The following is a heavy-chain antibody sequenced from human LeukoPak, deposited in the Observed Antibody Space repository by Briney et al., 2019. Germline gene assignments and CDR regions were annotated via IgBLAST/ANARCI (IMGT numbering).Heavy chain of an antibody. V-gene: IGHV1-18*01. CDR3: ARDSYCSGGSCYLIGDY. CDR2: ISAYNGNT. J-gene: IGHJ4*02. Sequence: GASVKVSCKASGYTFTSYGISWVRQAPGQGLEWMGWISAYNGNTNYAQKLQGRVTMTSDTSTSTAYMELRSLRSDDTAVYYCARDSYCSGGSCYLIGDYWGQGTLVTVSS. CDR1: GYTFTSYG. D-gene: IGHD2-15*01.